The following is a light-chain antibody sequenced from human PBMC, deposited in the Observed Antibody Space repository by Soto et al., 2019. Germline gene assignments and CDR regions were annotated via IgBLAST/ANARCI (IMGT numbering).Light chain of an antibody. J-gene: IGLJ3*02. CDR3: CSYAGSRILV. CDR1: RSDVGSYNL. V-gene: IGLV2-23*01. CDR2: DDS. Sequence: QSALTQPASVSGSPGQSITISCTGSRSDVGSYNLVSWYQQHPGKAPKLMIYDDSKRPSGVSNRFSGSKSGNTASLTISGLQAEDEADYHCCSYAGSRILVFGGGTQLTVL.